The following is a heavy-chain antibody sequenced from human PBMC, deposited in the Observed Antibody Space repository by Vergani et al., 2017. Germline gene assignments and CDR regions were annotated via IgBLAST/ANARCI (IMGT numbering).Heavy chain of an antibody. CDR3: AXDPRGYSYGRGVGY. CDR1: GFTFSSYG. D-gene: IGHD5-18*01. Sequence: QVQLVESGGGVVQPGGSLRLSCAASGFTFSSYGMHWVRQAPGKGLEWVAFIRYDGSNKYYADSVKGRFTISRDNSKNTLYLQMNSLRAEDTAVYYCAXDPRGYSYGRGVGYWGQGTLVTVSS. V-gene: IGHV3-30*02. CDR2: IRYDGSNK. J-gene: IGHJ4*02.